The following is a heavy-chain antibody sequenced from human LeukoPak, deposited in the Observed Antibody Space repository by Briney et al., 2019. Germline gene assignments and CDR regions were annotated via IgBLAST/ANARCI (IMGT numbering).Heavy chain of an antibody. J-gene: IGHJ4*02. CDR2: IVGSGSST. V-gene: IGHV3-23*01. CDR1: GFTFSNYA. D-gene: IGHD3-9*01. Sequence: PGASLRLSCAASGFTFSNYAMSWVRQAPGKGLEWVSAIVGSGSSTYYADSVKGRFTISRDNSKNTLYLQLNRLRAEGTAVYYCAKWGDYDILTGYYDSDYWGQGTLVTVSS. CDR3: AKWGDYDILTGYYDSDY.